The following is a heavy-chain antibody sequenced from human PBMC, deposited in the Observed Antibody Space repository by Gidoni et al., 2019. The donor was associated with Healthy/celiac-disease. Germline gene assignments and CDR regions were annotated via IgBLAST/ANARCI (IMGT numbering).Heavy chain of an antibody. Sequence: EVQLLESGGGLVQPGGSLRLSCSSSGFTFSCYAMSWVRQSPGKGLEWVAAISGSGGSTYYEDSVKGRFTISRDNSKNTLDLQMNSLRAEDTAVYYCAKDLAYYDYVWGSYLYWGQGTLVTVSS. CDR3: AKDLAYYDYVWGSYLY. CDR2: ISGSGGST. D-gene: IGHD3-16*02. CDR1: GFTFSCYA. J-gene: IGHJ4*02. V-gene: IGHV3-23*01.